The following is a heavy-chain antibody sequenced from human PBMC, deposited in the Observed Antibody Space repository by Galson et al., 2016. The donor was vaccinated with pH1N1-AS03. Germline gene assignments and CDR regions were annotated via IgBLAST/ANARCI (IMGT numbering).Heavy chain of an antibody. D-gene: IGHD6-13*01. V-gene: IGHV3-23*01. CDR1: GFTFSSYV. CDR2: ISGSGGST. CDR3: AKPGYSSRWEPNPFDY. J-gene: IGHJ4*02. Sequence: SLRLSCAASGFTFSSYVMSWVRQAPGKGLEWVSAISGSGGSTYYADSVKGRFTISRDNSKNTLYLQMNSLRAEDTAVYDCAKPGYSSRWEPNPFDYWGQGTLVTVSS.